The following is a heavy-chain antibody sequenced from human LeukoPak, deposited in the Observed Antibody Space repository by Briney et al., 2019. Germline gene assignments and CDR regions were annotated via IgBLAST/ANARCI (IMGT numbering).Heavy chain of an antibody. J-gene: IGHJ4*02. CDR3: ARGRTYYYDSSGYYLDY. D-gene: IGHD3-22*01. CDR1: GGSFSGYY. CDR2: INHSGST. Sequence: PSETLSLTCAVYGGSFSGYYWSWIRQPPGKGLEWIGEINHSGSTNYNPSLKSRVTISVDTSKNQFSLNLSSVTAADTAVHYCARGRTYYYDSSGYYLDYWGQGTLVTVSS. V-gene: IGHV4-34*01.